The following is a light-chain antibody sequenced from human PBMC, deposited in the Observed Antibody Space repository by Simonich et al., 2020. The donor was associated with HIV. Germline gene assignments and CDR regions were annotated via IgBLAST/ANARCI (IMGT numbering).Light chain of an antibody. J-gene: IGLJ3*02. CDR2: DVS. CDR1: SSDVGGYNY. CDR3: SSYTSSSTRV. Sequence: QSALTQPPSASGSPGQSVTISCTGTSSDVGGYNYVSWYHQHPGKAPKLMIYDVSNRPSGVSKPFSGSKAGNTASLTISGLQAEDEADYYCSSYTSSSTRVFGGGTKLTVL. V-gene: IGLV2-14*03.